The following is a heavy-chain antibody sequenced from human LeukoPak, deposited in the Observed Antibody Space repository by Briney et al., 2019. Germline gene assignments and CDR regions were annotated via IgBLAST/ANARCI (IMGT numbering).Heavy chain of an antibody. V-gene: IGHV3-23*01. Sequence: PGGSLRLSCAASGFTFSSYAMNWVRQAPGKGLEWVSGISVSGGSTYYADSVKGRFTISRDNSKNTLYLQLDSLRVEDTAVYYCAHRRGYYFDFWGQGTLVTVSS. CDR1: GFTFSSYA. J-gene: IGHJ4*02. CDR2: ISVSGGST. D-gene: IGHD2-2*01. CDR3: AHRRGYYFDF.